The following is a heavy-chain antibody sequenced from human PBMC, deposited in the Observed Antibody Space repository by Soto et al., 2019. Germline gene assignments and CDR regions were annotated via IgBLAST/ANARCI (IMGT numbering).Heavy chain of an antibody. CDR3: ARVRIAARTGAYGMDV. V-gene: IGHV4-4*07. D-gene: IGHD6-6*01. J-gene: IGHJ6*02. Sequence: PSETLSLTCTVSGGSISSYYRSWIRQPAGKGLEWIGRIYTSGSTNYNPSLKSRVTMSVDTSKNQFSLKLSSVTAADTAVYYCARVRIAARTGAYGMDVWGQGTTVTVSS. CDR1: GGSISSYY. CDR2: IYTSGST.